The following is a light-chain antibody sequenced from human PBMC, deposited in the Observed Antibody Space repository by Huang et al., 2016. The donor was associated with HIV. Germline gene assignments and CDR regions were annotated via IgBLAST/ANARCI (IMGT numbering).Light chain of an antibody. CDR3: QQHYSSPPT. CDR2: WAS. CDR1: QSLLYNSNNKNY. V-gene: IGKV4-1*01. J-gene: IGKJ2*01. Sequence: DIVMTQSPDSLAVSLGERATINCKSSQSLLYNSNNKNYLAWYQQKPGQPPNLLIYWASSRKSGVPDRFSGSGSETDFTLTISSLQAEDVAVYYCQQHYSSPPTFGQGTKLAIK.